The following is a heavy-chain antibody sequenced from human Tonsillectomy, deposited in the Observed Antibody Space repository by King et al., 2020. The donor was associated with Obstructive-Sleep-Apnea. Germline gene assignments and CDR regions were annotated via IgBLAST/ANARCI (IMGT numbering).Heavy chain of an antibody. CDR2: MSSSGSYV. CDR1: GFIVTSYN. D-gene: IGHD3-10*01. CDR3: TRDISGGEDV. Sequence: VQLVESGGGLVKPGGSLRLSCKASGFIVTSYNMNWVRQAPGKGLEWVSFMSSSGSYVYYADSVKGRFTISRDNTKNSLYLQMNSLSAEDAAVYYCTRDISGGEDVWGQGTTVTVSS. V-gene: IGHV3-21*01. J-gene: IGHJ6*02.